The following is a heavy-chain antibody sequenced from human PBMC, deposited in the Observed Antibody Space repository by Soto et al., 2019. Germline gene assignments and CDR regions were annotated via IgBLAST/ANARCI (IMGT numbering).Heavy chain of an antibody. CDR3: ARIQNFYYYYMDV. Sequence: QLQLQESGPGLVKPSETLSLTCTVSGGTISSSRDYWGWILQPPGKGLEWIGSIFYSGSTYSNPSLRSRVTRSVDSSKNQFSLRLSSVTAADTAVYYCARIQNFYYYYMDVWGKGTTVTVSS. CDR2: IFYSGST. J-gene: IGHJ6*03. CDR1: GGTISSSRDY. V-gene: IGHV4-39*01.